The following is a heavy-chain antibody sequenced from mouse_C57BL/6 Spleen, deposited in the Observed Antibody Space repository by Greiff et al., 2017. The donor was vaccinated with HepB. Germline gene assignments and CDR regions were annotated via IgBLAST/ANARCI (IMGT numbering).Heavy chain of an antibody. V-gene: IGHV1-54*01. CDR2: INPGSGGT. CDR1: GYAFTNYL. Sequence: QVQLKESGAELVRPGTSVKVSCKASGYAFTNYLIEWVKQRPGQGLEWIGVINPGSGGTNYNEKFKGKATLTADKSSSTAYMQLSSLTSEDSAVYFCARGSYIDYWGQGTTLTVSS. CDR3: ARGSYIDY. J-gene: IGHJ2*01.